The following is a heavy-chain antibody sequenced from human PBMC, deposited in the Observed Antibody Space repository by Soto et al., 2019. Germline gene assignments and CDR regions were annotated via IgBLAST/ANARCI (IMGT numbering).Heavy chain of an antibody. V-gene: IGHV4-34*01. J-gene: IGHJ4*02. CDR2: INHSGST. Sequence: PSETRSLTCAVYGGSFSGYYWTWIRQPPGTGLEWIGEINHSGSTNYNPSLKSRVTISVDTSKNQFSLELTSVTAADTAVYYCARDKITGLFDYWGQGTLVTVSS. CDR1: GGSFSGYY. D-gene: IGHD2-8*02. CDR3: ARDKITGLFDY.